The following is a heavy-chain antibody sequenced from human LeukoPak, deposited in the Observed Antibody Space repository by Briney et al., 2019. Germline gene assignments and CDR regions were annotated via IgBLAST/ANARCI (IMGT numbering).Heavy chain of an antibody. J-gene: IGHJ6*02. CDR1: GGSISSGGYY. V-gene: IGHV4-31*03. Sequence: SQTLSLTCTVSGGSISSGGYYWSWIRQHPGKGLEWIGYIYYSGSTYYNPSLKSRVTISADTSKNQFSLKLSSVTAADTAVYYCAGDLARGMDVWGQGTTVTVSS. CDR3: AGDLARGMDV. CDR2: IYYSGST. D-gene: IGHD2-21*01.